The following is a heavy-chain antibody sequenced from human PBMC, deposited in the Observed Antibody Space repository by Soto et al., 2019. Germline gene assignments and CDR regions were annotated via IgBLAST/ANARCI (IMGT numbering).Heavy chain of an antibody. CDR2: IYYSGST. V-gene: IGHV4-31*03. CDR3: AREGGDYYDSSGYYYFDY. J-gene: IGHJ4*02. CDR1: GGSISRGGYY. Sequence: QVQLQESGPGLVKPSQTLSLTCTVSGGSISRGGYYWSWIRQHPGKGLEWIGYIYYSGSTYYNPSLKSRVTISVDTSKNQFSLKLSSVTAADTAVYYCAREGGDYYDSSGYYYFDYWGQGTLVTVSS. D-gene: IGHD3-22*01.